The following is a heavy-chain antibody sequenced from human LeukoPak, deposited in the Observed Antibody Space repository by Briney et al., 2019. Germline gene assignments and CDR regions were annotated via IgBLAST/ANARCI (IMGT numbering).Heavy chain of an antibody. CDR1: GGSISSGGYY. J-gene: IGHJ3*02. D-gene: IGHD3-22*01. V-gene: IGHV4-31*03. Sequence: SETLSLTCTVSGGSISSGGYYWSWIRQHPGKGLEWIGYTYYSGTTYYNPSLRSRVTISLDTSKNQFSLKLSSVTAADTAVYYCARPISGYGSFDTWGQGTMVTVSS. CDR2: TYYSGTT. CDR3: ARPISGYGSFDT.